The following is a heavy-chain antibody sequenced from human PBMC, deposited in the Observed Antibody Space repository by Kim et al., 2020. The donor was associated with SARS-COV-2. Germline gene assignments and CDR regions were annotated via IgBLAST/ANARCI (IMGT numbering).Heavy chain of an antibody. V-gene: IGHV1-3*01. Sequence: ASVKVSCKASGYTFTSYAMHWVRQAPGQRLEWMGWINAGNGNTKYSQKFQGRVTITRDTSASTAYMELSSLRSEDTAVYYCARDPILTGYKGYFDYWGQGTLVTVSS. CDR3: ARDPILTGYKGYFDY. D-gene: IGHD3-9*01. CDR2: INAGNGNT. CDR1: GYTFTSYA. J-gene: IGHJ4*02.